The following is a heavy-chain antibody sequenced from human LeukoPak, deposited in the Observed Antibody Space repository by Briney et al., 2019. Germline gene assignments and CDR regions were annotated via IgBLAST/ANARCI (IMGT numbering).Heavy chain of an antibody. Sequence: SETLSLTCTVSGGSISSYYWSWIRQPAGKGLEWIGRIYTSGSTNYNPSLKSRVTMSVDTSKNQFSLKLSSVTAADTAVYYCAREYYDYVWGSYRYFSWFDPWGQGTLVTVSS. CDR1: GGSISSYY. V-gene: IGHV4-4*07. CDR3: AREYYDYVWGSYRYFSWFDP. J-gene: IGHJ5*02. D-gene: IGHD3-16*02. CDR2: IYTSGST.